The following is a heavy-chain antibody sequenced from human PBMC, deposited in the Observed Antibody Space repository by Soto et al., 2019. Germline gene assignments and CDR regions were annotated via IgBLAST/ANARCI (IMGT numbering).Heavy chain of an antibody. Sequence: EVRLLESGGGLVKPGGSLRLSCATSGLTFSNYAMSWVRQAPGGGLEWVSSMSGSSSTTYYADSVRSRFTISRDRSKNTLYLQMSSLRAEDTALYYCAKNQERELPRVIDFRGQGTLVTFSS. CDR2: MSGSSSTT. J-gene: IGHJ4*02. CDR1: GLTFSNYA. CDR3: AKNQERELPRVIDF. D-gene: IGHD1-7*01. V-gene: IGHV3-23*01.